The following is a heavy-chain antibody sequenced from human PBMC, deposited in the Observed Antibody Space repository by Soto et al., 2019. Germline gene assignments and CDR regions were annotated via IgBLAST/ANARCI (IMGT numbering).Heavy chain of an antibody. D-gene: IGHD4-17*01. Sequence: PSETLSLTCTVSGASLSSITFYWGWIRQPPEKGPEWIGSMHYGGNTFYNPSLKSRATISVDMSKNQFFLKLTSVTAADTAVYYCAKWGDYGEPAIPWGQGTQVTVSS. CDR2: MHYGGNT. J-gene: IGHJ5*02. CDR3: AKWGDYGEPAIP. V-gene: IGHV4-39*01. CDR1: GASLSSITFY.